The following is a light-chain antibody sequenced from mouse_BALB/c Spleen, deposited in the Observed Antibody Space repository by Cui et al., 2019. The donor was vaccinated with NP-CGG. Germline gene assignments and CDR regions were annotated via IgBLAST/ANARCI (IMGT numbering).Light chain of an antibody. CDR2: GTN. CDR3: DLWYSNHWV. CDR1: TGAVTTSNY. Sequence: QAVVTQESALTTSPGETGTLTCRSSTGAVTTSNYANWVQEKPDHLFTGLIGGTNNRAPGVPARFSGSLIGDKAALTITGAQTEDEAIYFCDLWYSNHWVFGGGTKLTVL. V-gene: IGLV1*01. J-gene: IGLJ1*01.